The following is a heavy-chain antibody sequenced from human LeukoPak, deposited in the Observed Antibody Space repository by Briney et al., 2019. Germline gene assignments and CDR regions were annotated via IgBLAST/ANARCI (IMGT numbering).Heavy chain of an antibody. CDR3: ARARGSGSYYGHDYYYYYYMDV. V-gene: IGHV3-66*01. D-gene: IGHD3-10*01. CDR2: IYSGGST. J-gene: IGHJ6*03. Sequence: GGSLRLSCAASGFTVSSNYMSWVRQAPGKGLEWVSVIYSGGSTYYADSVKGRFTISRDNSKNTLYLQMNSLRAEDTAVYYCARARGSGSYYGHDYYYYYYMDVWGQGTTVTVSS. CDR1: GFTVSSNY.